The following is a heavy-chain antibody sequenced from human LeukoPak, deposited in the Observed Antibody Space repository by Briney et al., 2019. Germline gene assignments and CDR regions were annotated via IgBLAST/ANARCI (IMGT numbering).Heavy chain of an antibody. CDR3: ARAGGYNYDY. Sequence: GASVKVSCKISGYTLTELSMHWVRQAPGQGLEWMGGIIPIFGTANYAQKFQGRVTITADKSTSTAYMELSSLRSEDTAVYYCARAGGYNYDYWGQGTLVTVSS. V-gene: IGHV1-69*06. CDR2: IIPIFGTA. D-gene: IGHD5-24*01. J-gene: IGHJ4*02. CDR1: GYTLTELS.